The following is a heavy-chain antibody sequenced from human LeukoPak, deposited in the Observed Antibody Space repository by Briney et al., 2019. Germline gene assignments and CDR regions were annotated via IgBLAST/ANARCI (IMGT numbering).Heavy chain of an antibody. Sequence: PGGSLRLSCAASGFTFDDYAMHWVRQAPGKGLEWVSLISWDGGSTYYADSVKGRFTISRDNSKNSLYLQMNSLRAEDTALYYCAKDRSARRYYYYYMDVWGKGTTVTVSS. CDR1: GFTFDDYA. V-gene: IGHV3-43D*03. CDR3: AKDRSARRYYYYYMDV. J-gene: IGHJ6*03. CDR2: ISWDGGST. D-gene: IGHD6-6*01.